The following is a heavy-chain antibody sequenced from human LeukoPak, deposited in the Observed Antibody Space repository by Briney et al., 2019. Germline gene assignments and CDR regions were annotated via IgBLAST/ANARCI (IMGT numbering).Heavy chain of an antibody. CDR1: GFTFSSYG. Sequence: GGSLRLSCAASGFTFSSYGMHWVRQAPGKGLEWVAFIRYDGSNKYYADSVKGRFTISRDNSKNTLYLQMNSLRAEDTAVYYCARVGYSSSWHSGSAFDFWGQGTRVTVSS. CDR3: ARVGYSSSWHSGSAFDF. V-gene: IGHV3-30*02. J-gene: IGHJ3*01. D-gene: IGHD6-13*01. CDR2: IRYDGSNK.